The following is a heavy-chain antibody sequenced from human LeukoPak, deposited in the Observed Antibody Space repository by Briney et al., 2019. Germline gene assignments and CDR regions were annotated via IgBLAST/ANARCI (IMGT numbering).Heavy chain of an antibody. D-gene: IGHD3-3*01. V-gene: IGHV3-21*01. J-gene: IGHJ4*02. Sequence: GGSLRLSCAVSGFTFNYYGMNWVRQAPGKGLEWVSSISSSSSYIYYADSVKGRITISRDNAKNSLYLQMNSLRAEDTAVYYCARVSNDFWSGYPDYWGQGTLVTVSS. CDR2: ISSSSSYI. CDR3: ARVSNDFWSGYPDY. CDR1: GFTFNYYG.